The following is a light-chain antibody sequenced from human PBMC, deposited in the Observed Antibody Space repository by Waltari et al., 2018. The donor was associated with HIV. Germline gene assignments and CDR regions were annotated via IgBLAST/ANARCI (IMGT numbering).Light chain of an antibody. J-gene: IGLJ1*01. CDR3: SSRTDRGFFV. Sequence: QSALTQPASLSASPGQSITISCTGTGSDIGFSSLVSWYQKYPGKAPKLMISEVTKLASGFSDRFSGSKSGNAASLTISDLRTFDEAVYYCSSRTDRGFFVFGSGTTVTVL. CDR1: GSDIGFSSL. V-gene: IGLV2-23*02. CDR2: EVT.